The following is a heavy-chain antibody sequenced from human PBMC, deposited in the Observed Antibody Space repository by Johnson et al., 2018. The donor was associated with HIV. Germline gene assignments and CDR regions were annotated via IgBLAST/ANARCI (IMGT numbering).Heavy chain of an antibody. V-gene: IGHV3-7*01. CDR1: GFTFSSYW. J-gene: IGHJ3*02. CDR3: AREAYCGGDCHEDAFDI. Sequence: VQLVESGGGLVQPGGSLRLSCAASGFTFSSYWMSWVRQAPGKGLEWVANIKQDGSEKYYVDSVKGRFTISRDNAKNSLYLQMNSLRAEDTAVYYCAREAYCGGDCHEDAFDIWGQGTMVTVSS. CDR2: IKQDGSEK. D-gene: IGHD2-21*02.